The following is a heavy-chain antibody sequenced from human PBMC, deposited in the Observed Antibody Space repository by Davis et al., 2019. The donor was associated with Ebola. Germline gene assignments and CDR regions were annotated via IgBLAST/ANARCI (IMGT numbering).Heavy chain of an antibody. J-gene: IGHJ6*02. CDR1: GFTFRSYS. V-gene: IGHV3-21*01. D-gene: IGHD3-10*01. CDR2: ISSSSSYI. CDR3: ARAGFRELFSYGMEV. Sequence: GGSLRLSCAASGFTFRSYSMNWVRQAPGKGLEWVSSISSSSSYIYYADSVKGRFTISRDNAKNSLYLQMNSLRAEDTAVYYCARAGFRELFSYGMEVWGQGTTVTVSS.